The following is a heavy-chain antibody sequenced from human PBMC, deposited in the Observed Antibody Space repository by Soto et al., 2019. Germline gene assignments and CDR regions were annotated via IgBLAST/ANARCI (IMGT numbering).Heavy chain of an antibody. CDR1: GYTFTSYY. V-gene: IGHV1-46*01. J-gene: IGHJ3*01. CDR3: ARDGGSYGGGAFAL. D-gene: IGHD1-26*01. CDR2: INPSGGST. Sequence: QVQLVQSGAEVKKPGASVKVSCKASGYTFTSYYMHWVRQAPVQGLEWMGIINPSGGSTSYAQKFQRSVNMTRDTSTSTVYMELSSLRSEDTAVYYCARDGGSYGGGAFALWGQGTMVTVS.